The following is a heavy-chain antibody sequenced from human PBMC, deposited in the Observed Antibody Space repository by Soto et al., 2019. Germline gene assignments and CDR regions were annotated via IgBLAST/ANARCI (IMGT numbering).Heavy chain of an antibody. Sequence: SVKVSCKASGGTFSSYAISWVRQAPGLGLEWMGGIIPIFGTANYAQKFQGRVTITADESTSTAYMELSSLRSEDTAVYYCARDPEYSSGYYYYGMDVWGQGTTVTVS. J-gene: IGHJ6*02. V-gene: IGHV1-69*13. CDR1: GGTFSSYA. CDR2: IIPIFGTA. CDR3: ARDPEYSSGYYYYGMDV. D-gene: IGHD6-19*01.